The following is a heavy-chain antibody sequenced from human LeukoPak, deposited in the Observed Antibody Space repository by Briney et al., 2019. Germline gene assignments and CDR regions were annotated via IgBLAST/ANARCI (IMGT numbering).Heavy chain of an antibody. CDR2: SSSSSSYI. CDR1: GFTFSSYS. V-gene: IGHV3-21*01. Sequence: PGGSLRLFCVASGFTFSSYSMNWVRQAPGKGLEWVSSSSSSSSYIYYADSVKRRFTISRDNAKNSLYLQMNSLRAEDTAVYYCARDSEPDFWSGYYCLDYWGQGTLVTVSS. J-gene: IGHJ4*02. CDR3: ARDSEPDFWSGYYCLDY. D-gene: IGHD3-3*01.